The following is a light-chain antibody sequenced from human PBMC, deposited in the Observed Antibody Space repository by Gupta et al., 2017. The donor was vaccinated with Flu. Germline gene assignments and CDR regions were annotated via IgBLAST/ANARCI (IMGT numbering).Light chain of an antibody. CDR1: QSVLYSSNNKNY. CDR3: QQYYGTHPIT. Sequence: DIVMTQSPDSLAVSLGERATMNCKSSQSVLYSSNNKNYLAWYQHKPAQHPKLLIYWASTRESGVPARFSGSGSGTDFTPPISSLQDEDVAVYYCQQYYGTHPITFGPGTRLEIK. V-gene: IGKV4-1*01. CDR2: WAS. J-gene: IGKJ5*01.